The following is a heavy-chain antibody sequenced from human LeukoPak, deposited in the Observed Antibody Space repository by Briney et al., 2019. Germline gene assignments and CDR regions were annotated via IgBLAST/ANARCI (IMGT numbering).Heavy chain of an antibody. Sequence: SETLSLTCAVFGGSFSGYYWSWIRQPPGKGLEWIGEINHSGSTNYNPSLKSRVTISVDTSKNQFSLKLSSVTAADTAVYYCARGFPGGAWGQGTLVTVSS. CDR3: ARGFPGGA. D-gene: IGHD4-23*01. CDR2: INHSGST. V-gene: IGHV4-34*01. J-gene: IGHJ5*02. CDR1: GGSFSGYY.